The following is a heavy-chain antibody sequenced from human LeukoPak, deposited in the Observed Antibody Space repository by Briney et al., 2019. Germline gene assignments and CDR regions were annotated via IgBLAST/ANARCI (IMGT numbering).Heavy chain of an antibody. CDR2: ISSSGSTI. J-gene: IGHJ4*02. CDR1: GFTFSSYE. Sequence: PGGSLRLSCAASGFTFSSYEMSWVRQAPGKGLEWVSYISSSGSTIYYADPVKGRFTISRDNAKNSLYLQMNSLRAEDTAVYYCARDKIPTVTPFDYWGQGTLVTVSS. CDR3: ARDKIPTVTPFDY. D-gene: IGHD4-17*01. V-gene: IGHV3-48*03.